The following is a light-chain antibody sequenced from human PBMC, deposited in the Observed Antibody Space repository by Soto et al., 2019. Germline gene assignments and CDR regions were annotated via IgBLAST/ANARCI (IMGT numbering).Light chain of an antibody. J-gene: IGKJ1*01. Sequence: DIVMTQSPDSLAASLGERATLNCKSSQSVLYSSNNKNYLPWYQQRPGQPPRLLISWASTRESGVPDRFSGSGSGTDFTLTISSLQAEDVAVYYGQQYYNSRQTFGQGTKVEIK. CDR2: WAS. CDR3: QQYYNSRQT. CDR1: QSVLYSSNNKNY. V-gene: IGKV4-1*01.